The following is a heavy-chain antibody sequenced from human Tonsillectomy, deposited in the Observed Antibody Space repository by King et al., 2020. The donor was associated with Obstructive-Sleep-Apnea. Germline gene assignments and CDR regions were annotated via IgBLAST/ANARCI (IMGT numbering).Heavy chain of an antibody. CDR3: TRLHQMGDYDDNIVAVPADSYYGMDV. Sequence: VQLVESGGGLVQPGGSLKLSCAASGFTFSGSAMHWVRQASGKGLEWVGLIRSKANSYATAYAASVKGRFTISRDDSKNTAYLQLSGLKSEDTAVYYCTRLHQMGDYDDNIVAVPADSYYGMDVWGQGTTVTVSS. D-gene: IGHD2-2*01. V-gene: IGHV3-73*01. CDR2: IRSKANSYAT. J-gene: IGHJ6*02. CDR1: GFTFSGSA.